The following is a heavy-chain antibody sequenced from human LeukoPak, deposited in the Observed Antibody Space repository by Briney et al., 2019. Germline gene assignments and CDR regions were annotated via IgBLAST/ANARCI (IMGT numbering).Heavy chain of an antibody. CDR3: AKDLFTMVRGVLKS. CDR2: ISWNSGSI. J-gene: IGHJ4*02. CDR1: GFTFDDYA. V-gene: IGHV3-9*01. Sequence: PGRSLRLSCAASGFTFDDYAMHWVRQAPGKGLEWVSGISWNSGSIGYADSVKGRFTISRDNAKNSLYLQMNSLRAEDTALYYCAKDLFTMVRGVLKSWGQGTLVTVS. D-gene: IGHD3-10*01.